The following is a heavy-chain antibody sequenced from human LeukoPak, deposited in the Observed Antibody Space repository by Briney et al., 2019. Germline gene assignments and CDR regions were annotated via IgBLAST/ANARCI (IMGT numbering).Heavy chain of an antibody. V-gene: IGHV4-34*01. CDR2: INHSGSS. CDR3: ARGLIDGQNSHSLDY. CDR1: GGSFSGYY. Sequence: SETLSLTCAVYGGSFSGYYWSWIRQPPGQGLEWIGEINHSGSSNYNPSLKSRVTISVDTSKNQFSLKLSSVTAADTAVYYCARGLIDGQNSHSLDYWGQGTLVTVSS. J-gene: IGHJ4*02. D-gene: IGHD5-24*01.